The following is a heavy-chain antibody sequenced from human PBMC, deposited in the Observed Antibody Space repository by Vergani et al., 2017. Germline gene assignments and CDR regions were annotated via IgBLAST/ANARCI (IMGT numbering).Heavy chain of an antibody. V-gene: IGHV1-69*08. Sequence: QVQLVQSGAEVKKPGSSVKVSCKASGGTFSSYTISWVRQAPGQGLEWMGRIIPIFGTANYAQKFQGRVTITADESTSTAYMELSSLRSEVTAVYYCARCSGGSCYVEGWFDPWGQGTLVTVSS. CDR2: IIPIFGTA. CDR3: ARCSGGSCYVEGWFDP. CDR1: GGTFSSYT. D-gene: IGHD2-15*01. J-gene: IGHJ5*02.